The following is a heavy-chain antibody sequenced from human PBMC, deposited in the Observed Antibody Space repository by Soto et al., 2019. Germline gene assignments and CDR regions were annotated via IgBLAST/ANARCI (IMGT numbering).Heavy chain of an antibody. CDR3: ARLSSIAARPAYYYYGMDV. CDR2: IIPIFGTA. D-gene: IGHD6-6*01. Sequence: SVKVSCKASGGAFSSYAISWVRQAPGQGLEWMGGIIPIFGTANYAQKFQGRVTITADESTSTAYMELSSLRSEDTAVYYCARLSSIAARPAYYYYGMDVWGQGTTVTVSS. V-gene: IGHV1-69*13. CDR1: GGAFSSYA. J-gene: IGHJ6*02.